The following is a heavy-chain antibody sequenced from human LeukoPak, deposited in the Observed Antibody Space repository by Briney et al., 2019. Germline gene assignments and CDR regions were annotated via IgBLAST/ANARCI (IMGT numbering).Heavy chain of an antibody. CDR1: GFTFSSYA. D-gene: IGHD6-6*01. J-gene: IGHJ4*02. CDR3: AKDNPSSIAARPDY. Sequence: GGSLRLSCAASGFTFSSYAMSWVRQAPGKGLEWVSAISGSGGSTYYADSVKGRFTISRDNSKNTLYLRMNSLRAEDTAVYYCAKDNPSSIAARPDYWGQGTLVTVSS. V-gene: IGHV3-23*01. CDR2: ISGSGGST.